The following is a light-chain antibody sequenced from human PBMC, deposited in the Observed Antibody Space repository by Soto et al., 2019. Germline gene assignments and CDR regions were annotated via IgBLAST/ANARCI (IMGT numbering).Light chain of an antibody. CDR3: GSYTRSGHLI. CDR1: SGDIGDYNY. V-gene: IGLV2-14*01. CDR2: DVI. Sequence: QSALTQPASVYGSPGQSVTISCGGTSGDIGDYNYVSWYQQHPGKVPKVIIYDVINRPSGVSYRFSGTQSGNTASLTVSGLQAEDEADYYCGSYTRSGHLIFGTGTKLTVL. J-gene: IGLJ1*01.